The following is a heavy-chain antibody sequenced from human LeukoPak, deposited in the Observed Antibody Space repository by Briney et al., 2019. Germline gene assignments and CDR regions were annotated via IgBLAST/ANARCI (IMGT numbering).Heavy chain of an antibody. D-gene: IGHD1-7*01. CDR2: IYYSGST. CDR1: GGSISSYY. CDR3: ARNNWNYVIDY. V-gene: IGHV4-39*01. J-gene: IGHJ4*02. Sequence: SETLSLTCTVSGGSISSYYWGWIRQPPGKGLEWIGSIYYSGSTYYNPSLKSRVTISVDTSKNQFSLKLSSVTAADTAVYYCARNNWNYVIDYWGQGTLVTVSP.